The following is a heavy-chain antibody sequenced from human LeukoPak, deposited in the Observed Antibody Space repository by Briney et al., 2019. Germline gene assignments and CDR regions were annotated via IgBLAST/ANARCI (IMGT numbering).Heavy chain of an antibody. Sequence: SETLSLTCAVYGGSFSGYYWSWIRQPPGKGLEWIGEINHSGSTNYNPSLKSRVTISVDTSKNQFSLKLSSVTAEDTAGYYCARSDYDFWSGYSYNWFDPWGQGTLVTVSS. CDR1: GGSFSGYY. D-gene: IGHD3-3*01. CDR2: INHSGST. J-gene: IGHJ5*02. V-gene: IGHV4-34*01. CDR3: ARSDYDFWSGYSYNWFDP.